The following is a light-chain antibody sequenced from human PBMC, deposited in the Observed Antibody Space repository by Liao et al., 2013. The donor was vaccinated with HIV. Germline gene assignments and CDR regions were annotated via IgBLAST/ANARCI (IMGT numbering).Light chain of an antibody. Sequence: SYELTQPPSVSVSPGQTASITCSGDKLGDKYACWYQQKPGQSPVLVIYYNSDRPSGIPERFSGSNSGNTATLSISRGEAGDEADYYCQVWDSSSDHFYVFGTGTKVTVL. CDR3: QVWDSSSDHFYV. V-gene: IGLV3-1*01. CDR2: YNS. J-gene: IGLJ1*01. CDR1: KLGDKY.